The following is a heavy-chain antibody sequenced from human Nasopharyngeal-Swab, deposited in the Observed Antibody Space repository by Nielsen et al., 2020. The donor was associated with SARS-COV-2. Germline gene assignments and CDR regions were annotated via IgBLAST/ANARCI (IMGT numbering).Heavy chain of an antibody. V-gene: IGHV3-9*01. D-gene: IGHD2-2*01. CDR1: GFTFDDYA. CDR2: ISWNSGSI. CDR3: AKDSSPAAADYYYMDV. J-gene: IGHJ6*03. Sequence: SCAASGFTFDDYAMHWVRQAPGKGLEWVSGISWNSGSIGYADSVKGRFTISRDNAKNSLYLQMNSLRAEDTALYYCAKDSSPAAADYYYMDVWGKGTTVTVSS.